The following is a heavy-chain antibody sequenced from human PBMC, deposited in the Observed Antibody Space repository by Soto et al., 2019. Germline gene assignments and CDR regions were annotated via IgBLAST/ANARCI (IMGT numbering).Heavy chain of an antibody. D-gene: IGHD2-2*01. CDR1: GFTFSSYS. V-gene: IGHV3-21*01. CDR2: ISSSSSYI. CDR3: ARVGGGYQLLHAFDI. Sequence: GGSLRLSCAASGFTFSSYSMNWVRQAPGKGLEWVSSISSSSSYIYYADSVKGRFTISRDNAKNSLYLQMNSLRAEDTAVYYCARVGGGYQLLHAFDIWGQGTMVTVSS. J-gene: IGHJ3*02.